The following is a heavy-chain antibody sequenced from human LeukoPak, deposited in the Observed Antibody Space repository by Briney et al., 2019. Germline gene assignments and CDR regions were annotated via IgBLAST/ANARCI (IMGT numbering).Heavy chain of an antibody. V-gene: IGHV1-2*02. J-gene: IGHJ6*03. D-gene: IGHD1-26*01. Sequence: ASVKVSCKTSGHTFTDYYIQWVRQAPGQGLEWMGWINPKSGDTKYAQNFQGGVTLTRDTSISAAYMELSSLTSDDTAVYYCARGWGGYMDVWGDGTKVIISS. CDR1: GHTFTDYY. CDR3: ARGWGGYMDV. CDR2: INPKSGDT.